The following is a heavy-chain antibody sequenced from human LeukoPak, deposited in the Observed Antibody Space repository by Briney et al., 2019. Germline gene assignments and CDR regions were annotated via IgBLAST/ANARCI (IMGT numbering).Heavy chain of an antibody. V-gene: IGHV1-18*01. CDR2: ISAYNGNT. D-gene: IGHD3-22*01. Sequence: ASVKVSCKASGYTFTSYSISWVRQAPGQRLEWIGWISAYNGNTIYAQQFQGRVTMTTDTSTSTAYMELRSLRSDDTAVYYCARPYDSSGSDLGYWGQGTLVTVSS. CDR1: GYTFTSYS. J-gene: IGHJ4*02. CDR3: ARPYDSSGSDLGY.